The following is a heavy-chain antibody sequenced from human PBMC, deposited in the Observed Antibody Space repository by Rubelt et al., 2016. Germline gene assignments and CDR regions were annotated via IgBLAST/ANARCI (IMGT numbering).Heavy chain of an antibody. J-gene: IGHJ6*02. V-gene: IGHV3-66*04. CDR3: AGHSYGGNPDRYYYYGMDV. D-gene: IGHD4-23*01. Sequence: QAPGKGLEWVSVIYTGGSTYYTDSGKDRFTISRANSKNSLYLQMNNLRPEDTAVYYCAGHSYGGNPDRYYYYGMDVWGQGTTVTVSS. CDR2: IYTGGST.